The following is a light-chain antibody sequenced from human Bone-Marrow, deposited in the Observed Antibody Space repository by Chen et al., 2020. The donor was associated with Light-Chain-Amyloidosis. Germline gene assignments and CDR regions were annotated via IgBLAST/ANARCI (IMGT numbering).Light chain of an antibody. CDR3: QAWDSSTVV. CDR1: KLGAKY. J-gene: IGLJ2*01. Sequence: SYELTPPPSVSVSPGQTARITRPGDKLGAKYACWYQQKPGQSPVLVIYQDSKRPSGIPERFSGSNSGNTATLTISGTQAMDEADYYCQAWDSSTVVFGGGTKLTVL. CDR2: QDS. V-gene: IGLV3-1*01.